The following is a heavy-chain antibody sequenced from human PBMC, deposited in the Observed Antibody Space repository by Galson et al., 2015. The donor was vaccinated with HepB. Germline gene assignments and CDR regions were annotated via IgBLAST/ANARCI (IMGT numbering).Heavy chain of an antibody. D-gene: IGHD3-22*01. CDR1: GGSISSYH. V-gene: IGHV4-59*08. CDR2: ISGGGTT. J-gene: IGHJ3*01. Sequence: TLSLTCSVSGGSISSYHWSWLRQAPGKGLEWIGFISGGGTTTYSPSLKSRVTTSLDTSKKQVFLRLTSVTAADTAVYFCAGSPNAPYYNGSGHSLNWPGAFDLWGLGTLVTVSS. CDR3: AGSPNAPYYNGSGHSLNWPGAFDL.